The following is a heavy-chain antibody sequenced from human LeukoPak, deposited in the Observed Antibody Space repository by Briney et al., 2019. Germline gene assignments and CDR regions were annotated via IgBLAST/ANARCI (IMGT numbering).Heavy chain of an antibody. CDR1: GYSISSGYY. J-gene: IGHJ5*02. Sequence: PSETLSLTCTVSGYSISSGYYWGWIRQPPGKELEWIGTIYHSGSTYYSPSLKSRVTVSVDTSKNQFSLKLNSVTAADTALYYCARCSYDSSGYYAEGVYNWLDPWGQGTLVTVSS. CDR2: IYHSGST. CDR3: ARCSYDSSGYYAEGVYNWLDP. V-gene: IGHV4-38-2*02. D-gene: IGHD3-22*01.